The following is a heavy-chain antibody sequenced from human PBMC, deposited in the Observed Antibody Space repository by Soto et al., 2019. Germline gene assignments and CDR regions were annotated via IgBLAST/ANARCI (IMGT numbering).Heavy chain of an antibody. CDR1: GFTFSSYA. V-gene: IGHV3-23*01. CDR2: ISGSGGST. Sequence: GGSLRLSCAASGFTFSSYAMSWVRQAPGKGLEWVSAISGSGGSTYYADSVKGRFTISRDNSKNTLYLQMNSLRAEDTAVYYCAKDSYDILTGYYDPTHYYYMDVWGKGTTVTVSS. CDR3: AKDSYDILTGYYDPTHYYYMDV. J-gene: IGHJ6*03. D-gene: IGHD3-9*01.